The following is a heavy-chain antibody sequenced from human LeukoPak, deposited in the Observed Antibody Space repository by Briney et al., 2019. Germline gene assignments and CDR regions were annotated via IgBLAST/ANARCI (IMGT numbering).Heavy chain of an antibody. Sequence: PSETLSLTCTVSGGSISSYYWSWIRQPPGKGLEWIGYIYYSGSTNYNPSLKSRVTISVDTSKNQFSLKLSSVTAADTAVYYCARGYSGSSFNWFDPWGQGTLVTVSS. J-gene: IGHJ5*02. V-gene: IGHV4-59*12. CDR1: GGSISSYY. D-gene: IGHD1-26*01. CDR2: IYYSGST. CDR3: ARGYSGSSFNWFDP.